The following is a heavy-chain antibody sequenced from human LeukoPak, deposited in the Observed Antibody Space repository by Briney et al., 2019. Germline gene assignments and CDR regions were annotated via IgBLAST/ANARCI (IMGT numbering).Heavy chain of an antibody. D-gene: IGHD2-2*01. J-gene: IGHJ6*02. V-gene: IGHV3-23*01. CDR1: GFTFSSYA. CDR2: ISGSGGST. CDR3: ARDSPLAMPRYYYYYYGMDV. Sequence: GGSLRLSCAASGFTFSSYAMSWVRQAPGKGLEWVSAISGSGGSTYYADSVKGRFTISRDNSKNTLYLQMNSLRAEDTAVYYCARDSPLAMPRYYYYYYGMDVWGQGTTVTVSS.